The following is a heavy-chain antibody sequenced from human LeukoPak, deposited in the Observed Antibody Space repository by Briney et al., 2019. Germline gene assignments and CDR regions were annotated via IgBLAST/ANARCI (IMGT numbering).Heavy chain of an antibody. CDR2: IYYSGST. CDR1: GGSISSGRYY. Sequence: SETLSLTCTVSGGSISSGRYYWNWIRQHPGKDLEWIGFIYYSGSTNYNPSLKSRVIISLDTSKNQFSLKLSSVTAADTAVYYCARADYDILTGYYLDYWGQGTLVTVSS. CDR3: ARADYDILTGYYLDY. V-gene: IGHV4-31*03. D-gene: IGHD3-9*01. J-gene: IGHJ4*02.